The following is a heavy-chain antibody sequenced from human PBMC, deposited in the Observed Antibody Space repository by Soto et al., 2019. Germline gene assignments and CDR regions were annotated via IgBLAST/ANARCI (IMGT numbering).Heavy chain of an antibody. CDR2: IYYSGST. D-gene: IGHD3-3*01. Sequence: PSETLSLTCTVSGGSISSSNYYWGWIRQPPGKGLEWIGSIYYSGSTYYNPSLKSRVTISVDTSKNQFSLKLSSVSSVFRLYLQMNSLKTEDTAVYYCTTDLFKIFGVAFDYWGHGTLVTVSS. CDR3: NSLKTEDTAVYYCTTDLFKIFGVAFDY. J-gene: IGHJ4*01. V-gene: IGHV4-39*01. CDR1: GGSISSSNYY.